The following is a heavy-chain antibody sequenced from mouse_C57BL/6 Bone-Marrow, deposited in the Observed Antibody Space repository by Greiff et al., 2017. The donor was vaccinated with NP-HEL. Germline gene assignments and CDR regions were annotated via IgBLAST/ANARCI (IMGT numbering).Heavy chain of an antibody. CDR3: ARGIYYYGGGYFDV. CDR2: ISSGSSTI. Sequence: EVQRVESGGGLVKPGGSLKLSCAASGFTFSDYGMHWVRQAPEKGLEWVAYISSGSSTIYYADTVKGRFTISRDNAKNTLFLQMTSLRSEDTAMYYCARGIYYYGGGYFDVWGTGTTVTVSS. D-gene: IGHD1-1*01. CDR1: GFTFSDYG. J-gene: IGHJ1*03. V-gene: IGHV5-17*01.